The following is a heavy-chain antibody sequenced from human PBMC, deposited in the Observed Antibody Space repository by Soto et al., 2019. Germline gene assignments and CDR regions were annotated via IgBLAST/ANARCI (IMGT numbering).Heavy chain of an antibody. CDR2: FDPEDGET. CDR1: GYTLTELS. CDR3: ATDRRKRDTAMVFDY. D-gene: IGHD5-18*01. J-gene: IGHJ4*02. V-gene: IGHV1-24*01. Sequence: ASVKVSCKVSGYTLTELSMHWVRQAPGKGLEWMGGFDPEDGETIYAQKFQGRVTMTEDTSTDTAYMELSSLRSEDTAVYYCATDRRKRDTAMVFDYWGKGTLVTVSS.